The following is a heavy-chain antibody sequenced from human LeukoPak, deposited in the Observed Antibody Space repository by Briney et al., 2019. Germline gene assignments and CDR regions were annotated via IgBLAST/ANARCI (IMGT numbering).Heavy chain of an antibody. CDR3: ARGPVAGKFDY. V-gene: IGHV1-2*02. D-gene: IGHD6-19*01. J-gene: IGHJ4*02. CDR2: INPNSGAT. CDR1: GYTFIDYY. Sequence: ASVTVSCTASGYTFIDYYLLWVRQAPGQGLECLGWINPNSGATNSSQKFQGRVTMTRDTSISTAYMELSGLRSDDTAVYYCARGPVAGKFDYWGQGTLVTVSS.